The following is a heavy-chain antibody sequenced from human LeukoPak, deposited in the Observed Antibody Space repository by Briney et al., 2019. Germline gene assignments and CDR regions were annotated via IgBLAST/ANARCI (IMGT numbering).Heavy chain of an antibody. V-gene: IGHV3-13*01. CDR1: GFTFSDYD. CDR3: AREGYSYGYDY. J-gene: IGHJ4*02. D-gene: IGHD5-18*01. Sequence: GGSLRLSCAASGFTFSDYDMHWVRQATGKGLEWVSAIGTAGDTYYTGSVKGRFTISRDNSKNTLYLQMGSLRAEDMAVYYCAREGYSYGYDYWGQGTLVTVSS. CDR2: IGTAGDT.